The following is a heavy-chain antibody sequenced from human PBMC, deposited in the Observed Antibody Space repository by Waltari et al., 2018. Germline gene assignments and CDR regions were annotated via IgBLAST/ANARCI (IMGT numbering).Heavy chain of an antibody. D-gene: IGHD3-10*01. V-gene: IGHV4-34*01. CDR2: INHSGST. J-gene: IGHJ6*03. Sequence: QVQLQQWGAGLLKPSETLSLTCAVYGGSFSGYYWSWIGQPPGKGLEWIGEINHSGSTNYNPSLKSRVTISVDTSKNQFSLKLSSVTAADTAVYYCARGRFKYYGSGKTMDVWGKGTTVTVSS. CDR1: GGSFSGYY. CDR3: ARGRFKYYGSGKTMDV.